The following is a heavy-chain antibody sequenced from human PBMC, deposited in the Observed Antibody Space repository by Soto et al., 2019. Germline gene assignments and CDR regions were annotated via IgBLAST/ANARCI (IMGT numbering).Heavy chain of an antibody. CDR3: ARQIDYSNSPPLWYYYYGMDV. Sequence: SETLSLTCTVSGGSISSSSYYWGWIRQPPGKGLEWIGSIYYSGSPSYNPSLKSRVTISVDTSKNQFSLKLSSVTAADTAVYYCARQIDYSNSPPLWYYYYGMDVWGQGTTVPVSS. J-gene: IGHJ6*02. CDR1: GGSISSSSYY. CDR2: IYYSGSP. V-gene: IGHV4-39*01. D-gene: IGHD4-4*01.